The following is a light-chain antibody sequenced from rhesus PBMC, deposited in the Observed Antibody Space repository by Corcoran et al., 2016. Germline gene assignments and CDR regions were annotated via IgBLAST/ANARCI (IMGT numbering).Light chain of an antibody. Sequence: QVILTQSPATLSLSPGERATLSCRASQSVSSYLAWYQQKPGQAPRLLIYGASRRATGIPDRFSGSGSGTEFTLTISSLEPEDFAVYYCQKYSSAWTFGQGTKVEIK. CDR2: GAS. CDR1: QSVSSY. CDR3: QKYSSAWT. J-gene: IGKJ1*01. V-gene: IGKV3-53*01.